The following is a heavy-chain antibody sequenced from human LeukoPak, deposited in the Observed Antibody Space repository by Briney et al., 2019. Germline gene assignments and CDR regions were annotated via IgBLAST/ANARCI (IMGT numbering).Heavy chain of an antibody. CDR3: ARDPYSGTYGDTYYYYMDV. CDR2: INSDGSST. J-gene: IGHJ6*03. D-gene: IGHD1-26*01. CDR1: EFTFSSYW. Sequence: GGSLRLSCAASEFTFSSYWMHWVRQVPGKGLVWVSRINSDGSSTNYADSVRGRFSISRDNARNSLYLQMNSLRAEDTAVYYCARDPYSGTYGDTYYYYMDVWGKGTTVTISS. V-gene: IGHV3-74*01.